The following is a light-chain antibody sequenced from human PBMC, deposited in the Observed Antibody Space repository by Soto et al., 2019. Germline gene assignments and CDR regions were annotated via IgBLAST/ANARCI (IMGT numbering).Light chain of an antibody. J-gene: IGKJ4*01. V-gene: IGKV1-8*01. CDR1: QGISSY. CDR2: AAS. Sequence: IRMTQSPSSLSASTGDRVAVTCRASQGISSYLAWYQQKPGKAPKLLIYAASTLQSGVPSRFSGSGSGTDFTLTISCLQSEDFATYYCQQYYSYPATFGGGTKVDIK. CDR3: QQYYSYPAT.